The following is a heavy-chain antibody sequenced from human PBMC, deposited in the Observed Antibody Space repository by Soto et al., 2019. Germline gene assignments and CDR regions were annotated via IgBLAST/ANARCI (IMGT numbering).Heavy chain of an antibody. V-gene: IGHV3-33*01. J-gene: IGHJ5*02. CDR2: IWYDGSNK. D-gene: IGHD3-22*01. CDR1: GFTFGDYA. Sequence: PGGSLRLSCTASGFTFGDYAMSWFRQAPGKGLEWVAVIWYDGSNKYYGDSVKGRFTISRDNSKNTLYLQMNSLRAEDTAVYYCARDRLSYYDSSGPLLAWFDPWGQGTLVTVSS. CDR3: ARDRLSYYDSSGPLLAWFDP.